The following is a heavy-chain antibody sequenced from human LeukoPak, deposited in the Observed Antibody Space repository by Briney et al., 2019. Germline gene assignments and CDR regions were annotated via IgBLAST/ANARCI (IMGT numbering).Heavy chain of an antibody. V-gene: IGHV1-2*02. Sequence: ASVKVSCKASGYTFTGYYMHWVRQAPGQGLEWMGWINPNSGGTNFAQKFQGRVTMTRDTSISTAYMELSRLRSDDTAVYYCAREKRVTGSRGGFDPWGQGTLVTVTS. J-gene: IGHJ5*02. D-gene: IGHD2-21*02. CDR2: INPNSGGT. CDR3: AREKRVTGSRGGFDP. CDR1: GYTFTGYY.